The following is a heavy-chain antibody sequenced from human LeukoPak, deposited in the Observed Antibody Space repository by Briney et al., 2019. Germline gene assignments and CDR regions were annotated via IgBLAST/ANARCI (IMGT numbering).Heavy chain of an antibody. J-gene: IGHJ4*02. D-gene: IGHD1-1*01. CDR2: INPDSGAT. V-gene: IGHV1-2*02. Sequence: ASVKVSCKTSGYTFTGYYIHWVRQAPGQGLEWMGWINPDSGATNYAQKFQGRVTMTRDTSISTAYVEVSRLRSDDTAVYYCAGGGVTYNWNDVFGVWGQGTLVTVSS. CDR1: GYTFTGYY. CDR3: AGGGVTYNWNDVFGV.